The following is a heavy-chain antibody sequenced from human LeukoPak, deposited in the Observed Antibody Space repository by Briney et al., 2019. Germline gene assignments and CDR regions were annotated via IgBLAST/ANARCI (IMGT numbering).Heavy chain of an antibody. CDR2: INPDSGGT. CDR3: ARDSGSGYPQVAFDI. V-gene: IGHV1-2*02. CDR1: GYTFTGYY. Sequence: GASVKVSCKASGYTFTGYYMHWVRQAPGQGLEWMGWINPDSGGTNYAQNFQGRVTMTRDTSISTAYMELSRLRSDDTAVYYCARDSGSGYPQVAFDIWGQGTMVTVSS. J-gene: IGHJ3*02. D-gene: IGHD3-22*01.